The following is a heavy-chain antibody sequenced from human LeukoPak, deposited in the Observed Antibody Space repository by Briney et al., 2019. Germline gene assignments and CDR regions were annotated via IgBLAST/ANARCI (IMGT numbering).Heavy chain of an antibody. CDR2: IKQDGSEK. D-gene: IGHD3-9*01. Sequence: PGWSLRLSCAASGFIFDDYGMSLVRQAPGTGLESVANIKQDGSEKYYVDSVKGRFTISRDNAKNSLYLQMNSLRAEDTAVYYCARDPADYDILTGYYKTRYFDYWGQGTLVTVSS. CDR1: GFIFDDYG. V-gene: IGHV3-7*01. J-gene: IGHJ4*02. CDR3: ARDPADYDILTGYYKTRYFDY.